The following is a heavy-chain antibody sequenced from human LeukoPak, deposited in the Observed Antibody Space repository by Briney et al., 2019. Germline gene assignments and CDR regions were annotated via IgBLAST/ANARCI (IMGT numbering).Heavy chain of an antibody. V-gene: IGHV4-30-2*01. CDR3: ASMISSGSYYFDY. CDR1: GGSISSGGYY. J-gene: IGHJ4*02. Sequence: SQTLSLTCTVSGGSISSGGYYWSWIRQPPGKGLGWIGEINHSGSTNYNPSLKSRVTISVDTSKNQFSLKLSSVTAADTAVYYCASMISSGSYYFDYWGQGTLVTVSS. CDR2: INHSGST. D-gene: IGHD3-22*01.